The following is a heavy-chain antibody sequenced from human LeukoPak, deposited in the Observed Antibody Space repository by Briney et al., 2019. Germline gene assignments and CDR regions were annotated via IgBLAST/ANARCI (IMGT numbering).Heavy chain of an antibody. CDR2: ISGSGGST. CDR1: GFTFSNYA. V-gene: IGHV3-23*01. D-gene: IGHD1-26*01. J-gene: IGHJ4*02. Sequence: GGSLRLSCAAPGFTFSNYAMSWVRQAPGKGLEWVSGISGSGGSTYYADSVKGRFTLSRDNSKNTLYLQMDSLRVEDTAVYYCAKVGNNGYFDFWGQGTLVTVSS. CDR3: AKVGNNGYFDF.